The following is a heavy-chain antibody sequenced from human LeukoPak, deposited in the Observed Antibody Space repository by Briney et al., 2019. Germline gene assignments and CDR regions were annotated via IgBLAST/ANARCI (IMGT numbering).Heavy chain of an antibody. CDR3: ARGLKNSYGSRKGYFDY. CDR1: GYTFTSYD. Sequence: ASVKVSCKASGYTFTSYDINWVRQATGQGLEWMGWMNPNSGNTGYAQKFQGRVTITRNTSISTAYMELSSLRSEDTAVYYCARGLKNSYGSRKGYFDYWGQGTLVTVSS. D-gene: IGHD5-18*01. CDR2: MNPNSGNT. V-gene: IGHV1-8*03. J-gene: IGHJ4*02.